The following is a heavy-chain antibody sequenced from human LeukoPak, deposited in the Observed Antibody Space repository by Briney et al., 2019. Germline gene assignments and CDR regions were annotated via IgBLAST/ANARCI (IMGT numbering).Heavy chain of an antibody. CDR1: GFTFSSYG. Sequence: PGRFLRLSCAASGFTFSSYGMHWVRQAPGKGLEWVAVIWYDGSHIYYADSVKGRFTASRDNSKNTLYLQVNSLRAEDTAVYYCARDERKYCSSNSCSVNLWGQGTLVTVSS. V-gene: IGHV3-33*01. CDR3: ARDERKYCSSNSCSVNL. CDR2: IWYDGSHI. J-gene: IGHJ5*02. D-gene: IGHD2-2*01.